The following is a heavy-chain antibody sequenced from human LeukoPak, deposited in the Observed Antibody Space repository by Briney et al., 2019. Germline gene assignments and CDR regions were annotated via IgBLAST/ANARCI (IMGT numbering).Heavy chain of an antibody. D-gene: IGHD4-23*01. V-gene: IGHV3-66*01. CDR2: IYSGGST. CDR3: ATAWVVTGLLYFDY. CDR1: GFTVSNNY. J-gene: IGHJ4*02. Sequence: PGGSLRLSCAASGFTVSNNYMSWVRQAPGKGLGWVSVIYSGGSTYYADSVKGRFTISRDNSKNTLYLQMNSLRAEDTAVYYCATAWVVTGLLYFDYWGQGTLVTVSS.